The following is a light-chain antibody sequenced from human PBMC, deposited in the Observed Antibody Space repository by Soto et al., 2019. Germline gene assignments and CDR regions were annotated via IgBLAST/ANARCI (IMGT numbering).Light chain of an antibody. V-gene: IGKV3-20*01. J-gene: IGKJ1*01. Sequence: EIVLTRSPGTLSLSPGERATLSCRASQSVSSSYLAWYQQKPGQSPRLLISGASSRATGIPARFSGSGSGTDFTLTISRLEPEDFAVYYCQQYGSSRTFGQGTKVEIK. CDR3: QQYGSSRT. CDR1: QSVSSSY. CDR2: GAS.